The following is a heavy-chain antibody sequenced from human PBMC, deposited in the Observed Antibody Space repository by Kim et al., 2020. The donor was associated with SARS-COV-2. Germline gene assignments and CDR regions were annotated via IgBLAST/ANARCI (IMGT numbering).Heavy chain of an antibody. V-gene: IGHV3-33*01. Sequence: GGSLRLSCAASGFTFSSYGMHWVRQAPGKGLEWVAVIWYDGSNKYYADSVKGRFTISRDNSKNTLYLQMNSLRAEDTAVYYCAREDVSLPYGMDVWGRGTTVTVSS. CDR3: AREDVSLPYGMDV. CDR1: GFTFSSYG. CDR2: IWYDGSNK. J-gene: IGHJ6*02. D-gene: IGHD3-16*01.